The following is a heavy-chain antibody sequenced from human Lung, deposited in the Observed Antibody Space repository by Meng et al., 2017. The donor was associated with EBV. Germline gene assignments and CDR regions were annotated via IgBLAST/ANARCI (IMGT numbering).Heavy chain of an antibody. CDR1: GFAFSDSG. CDR3: AKGKPVDY. J-gene: IGHJ4*01. V-gene: IGHV3-30*18. Sequence: QVQLVESGXGVVKPXGSLRLSFVASGFAFSDSGMHWVRQAPGKGLEWVAVIFYDGSMKYYGDSVRGRFTISRDNPKNTVYLQMNGLRTEDTALYYCAKGKPVDYWGRGTLVTVSS. CDR2: IFYDGSMK. D-gene: IGHD4-23*01.